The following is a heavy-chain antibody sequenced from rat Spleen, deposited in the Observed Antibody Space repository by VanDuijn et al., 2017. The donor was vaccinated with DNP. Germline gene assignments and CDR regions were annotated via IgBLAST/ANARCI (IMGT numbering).Heavy chain of an antibody. V-gene: IGHV4-2*01. J-gene: IGHJ4*01. D-gene: IGHD1-12*01. CDR3: ARFDGYSYLYLMDV. Sequence: EVKLVESGGGLVQPGRSLKLSCAASGFNLNDYWMGWVRQAPGKGLEWIGEINKDSSTMNYTPSLKYKFTISRDNAQNTLYLQMSKLGSEDTAIYYCARFDGYSYLYLMDVWGQGTSVTVSS. CDR2: INKDSSTM. CDR1: GFNLNDYW.